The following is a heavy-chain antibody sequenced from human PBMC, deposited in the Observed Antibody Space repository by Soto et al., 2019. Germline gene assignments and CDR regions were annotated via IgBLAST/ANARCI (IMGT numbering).Heavy chain of an antibody. CDR3: ARVDYYYDSSGYPYYFDY. D-gene: IGHD3-22*01. V-gene: IGHV3-74*01. CDR2: TNRDGSST. Sequence: GWSLRLSCAASGFTFSSYWMHWVRQAPGKGLVWVSRTNRDGSSTSYAESVKGRFTISRDNAKNTLYLQMNSLRAEDTAVYYCARVDYYYDSSGYPYYFDYCGQGTLVTVSS. CDR1: GFTFSSYW. J-gene: IGHJ4*02.